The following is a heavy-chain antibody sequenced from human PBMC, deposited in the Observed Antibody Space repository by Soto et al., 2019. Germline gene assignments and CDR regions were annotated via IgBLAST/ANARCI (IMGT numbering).Heavy chain of an antibody. J-gene: IGHJ4*02. CDR3: AKDLGYSASVSYPDF. D-gene: IGHD3-10*01. Sequence: GGSLRLSCAASGFTFSSYAMHWVRQAPGKGLEWVAVISNDGSNKYYADSVKGRFTISRDNSKNTLYLQMNSLREEDTAVYFCAKDLGYSASVSYPDFWGQGSLVTVSS. CDR1: GFTFSSYA. V-gene: IGHV3-30-3*02. CDR2: ISNDGSNK.